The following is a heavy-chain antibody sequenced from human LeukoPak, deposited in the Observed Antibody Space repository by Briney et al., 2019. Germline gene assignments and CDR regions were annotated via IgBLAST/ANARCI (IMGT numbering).Heavy chain of an antibody. CDR3: ARDWGGYSGFEFDY. CDR2: IYHSGST. Sequence: SETLSLTCTVSGGSISSGDYYWSWIRQPPGKGLEWIGYIYHSGSTYYNPSLKSRVTISVDRSKNQFSLKLSSVTAADTAVYYCARDWGGYSGFEFDYWGQGTLVTVSS. CDR1: GGSISSGDYY. V-gene: IGHV4-30-2*01. J-gene: IGHJ4*02. D-gene: IGHD2-15*01.